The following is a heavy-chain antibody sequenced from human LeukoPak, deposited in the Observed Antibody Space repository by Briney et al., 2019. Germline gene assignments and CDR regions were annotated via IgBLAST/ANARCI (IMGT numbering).Heavy chain of an antibody. D-gene: IGHD5-24*01. CDR1: GLTFDDYA. Sequence: GGSLRLSCAASGLTFDDYAMHWVRQAPGKGLEWVSLISWDGGSTYYADSVKGRFTISRDNSKNSLYLQMNSLRAEDTALYYCAKESAMATTLDYWGQGTLVTVSS. CDR3: AKESAMATTLDY. J-gene: IGHJ4*02. V-gene: IGHV3-43D*03. CDR2: ISWDGGST.